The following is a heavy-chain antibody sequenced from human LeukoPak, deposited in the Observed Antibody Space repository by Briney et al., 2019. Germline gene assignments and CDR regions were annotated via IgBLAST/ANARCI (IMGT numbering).Heavy chain of an antibody. CDR1: GFSFSSHG. J-gene: IGHJ4*02. CDR2: ISGSGMST. V-gene: IGHV3-23*01. CDR3: AKDSGVSDIHVFDY. Sequence: PGGSLRLSCAASGFSFSSHGMHWVRQAPGKGLEWVSGISGSGMSTYYADSVKGRFTISRDNSKNTLYLQMNSLRVEDTAVYYCAKDSGVSDIHVFDYWGQGTLVTVSS. D-gene: IGHD3-9*01.